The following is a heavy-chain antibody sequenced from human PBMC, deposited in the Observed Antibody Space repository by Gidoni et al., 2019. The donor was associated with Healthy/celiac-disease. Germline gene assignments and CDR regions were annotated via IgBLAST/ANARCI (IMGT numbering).Heavy chain of an antibody. D-gene: IGHD6-13*01. CDR1: GFTFDDYA. CDR3: AKGGGIIAAAGTDY. CDR2: ISWNSGSI. Sequence: EVQLVESGGGLVQPGRSLRLSCAASGFTFDDYAMHWVRQAPGKGLEWVSGISWNSGSIGYADSVKGRFTISRDNAKNSLYLQMNSLRAEDTALYYCAKGGGIIAAAGTDYWGQGTLVTVSS. V-gene: IGHV3-9*01. J-gene: IGHJ4*02.